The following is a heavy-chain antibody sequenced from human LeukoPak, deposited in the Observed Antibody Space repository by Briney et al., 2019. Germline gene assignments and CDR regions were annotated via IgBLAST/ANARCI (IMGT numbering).Heavy chain of an antibody. CDR2: INHSGST. V-gene: IGHV4-34*08. CDR3: AGYYYGTENYHNHPNFDY. CDR1: GFTFSDYY. J-gene: IGHJ4*02. Sequence: GSLRLSCAASGFTFSDYYMSWIRQPPGKGLEWIGEINHSGSTTYNPSLESRVTISIDTSKNQFSLKLSSVTAADTAVYYCAGYYYGTENYHNHPNFDYWGQGTLVTVSS. D-gene: IGHD3-10*01.